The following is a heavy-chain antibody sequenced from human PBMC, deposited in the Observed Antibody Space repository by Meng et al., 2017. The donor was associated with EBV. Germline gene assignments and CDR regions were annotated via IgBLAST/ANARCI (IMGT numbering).Heavy chain of an antibody. D-gene: IGHD6-6*01. V-gene: IGHV2-5*02. CDR2: IYWDDDK. CDR1: WFSLSPRWVG. Sequence: TLEHVGPPSVQTPPPLTLTSHFSWFSLSPRWVGVGWIRQPPGKALEWLALIYWDDDKRYSPSLKSRLTITKDTPKNQVVLTMTNMDPVDAATYYCAHIIAARPFDYWGQGTLVTVSS. CDR3: AHIIAARPFDY. J-gene: IGHJ4*02.